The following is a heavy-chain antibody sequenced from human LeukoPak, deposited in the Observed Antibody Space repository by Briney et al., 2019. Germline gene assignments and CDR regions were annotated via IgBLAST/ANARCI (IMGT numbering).Heavy chain of an antibody. J-gene: IGHJ5*02. D-gene: IGHD6-19*01. CDR1: GRSFSGYY. Sequence: PSETLSLTCAVYGRSFSGYYWSWIRQPPGKGLEWIGYIYYSGSTNYNPSLKSRVTISVDTSKNQFSLKLSSVTAADTAVYYCARYSSGRGGWFDPWGQGTLVTVSS. V-gene: IGHV4-59*01. CDR3: ARYSSGRGGWFDP. CDR2: IYYSGST.